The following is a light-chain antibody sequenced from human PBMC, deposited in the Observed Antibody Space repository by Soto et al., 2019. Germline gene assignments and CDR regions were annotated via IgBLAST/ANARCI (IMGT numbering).Light chain of an antibody. V-gene: IGLV2-14*01. Sequence: QSVLTQPASVSGSPGQSIAISCTGTSSDVGAYNYVSWFQQHPGKAPKLMIYDVSNRPSGVSNRFSGSKSGNTASLTISGLQVEDEADYYCTSYSSSSTLYVFGTGTKVTVL. CDR3: TSYSSSSTLYV. J-gene: IGLJ1*01. CDR1: SSDVGAYNY. CDR2: DVS.